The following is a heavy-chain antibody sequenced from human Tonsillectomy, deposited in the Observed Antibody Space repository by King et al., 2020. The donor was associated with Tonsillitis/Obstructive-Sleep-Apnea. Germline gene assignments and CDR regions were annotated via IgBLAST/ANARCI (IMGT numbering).Heavy chain of an antibody. V-gene: IGHV3-66*01. Sequence: VPLVESGGGLVQPGGSLSLSCALSGFTLSSNYERWVRQATGEGVEGVTVIYNCGSTNNADSVKDRFNISRYNSENTLYLQMNSPRAEDTAVYYCARGNTVTGYMDVWGKGTTVTVSS. CDR1: GFTLSSNY. D-gene: IGHD4-11*01. CDR3: ARGNTVTGYMDV. CDR2: IYNCGST. J-gene: IGHJ6*03.